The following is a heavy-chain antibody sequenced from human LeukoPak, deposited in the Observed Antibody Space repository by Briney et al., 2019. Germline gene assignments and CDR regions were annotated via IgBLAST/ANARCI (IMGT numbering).Heavy chain of an antibody. CDR2: ISWNSGSI. Sequence: GGSLRLSCAASGFTFDDYAMPWVRQAPGKGLEWVSGISWNSGSIGYADSVKGRFTISRDNAKNSLYLQMNSLRAEDTALYYCAKDLSTAAGMGYDYWGQGTLVTVSS. V-gene: IGHV3-9*01. CDR3: AKDLSTAAGMGYDY. CDR1: GFTFDDYA. D-gene: IGHD6-13*01. J-gene: IGHJ4*02.